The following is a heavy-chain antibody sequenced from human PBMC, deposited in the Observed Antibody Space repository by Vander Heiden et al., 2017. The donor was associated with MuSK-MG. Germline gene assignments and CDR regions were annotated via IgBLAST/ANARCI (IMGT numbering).Heavy chain of an antibody. CDR1: GFSLSTSGVG. D-gene: IGHD3-10*01. CDR3: AHNKYYDGSGSPLDY. V-gene: IGHV2-5*02. Sequence: QLTLKESGPTLVKPTQTLPLTCTFSGFSLSTSGVGVGWIRQPPGKALEWLALIYWDDDKSYSPARKSRLTITKDTAKNQVVLTMTNMETVETATYYCAHNKYYDGSGSPLDYGGQGTMVTVYS. CDR2: IYWDDDK. J-gene: IGHJ4*02.